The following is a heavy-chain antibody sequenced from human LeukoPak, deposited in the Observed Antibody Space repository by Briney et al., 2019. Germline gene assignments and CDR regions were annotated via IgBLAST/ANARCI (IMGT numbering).Heavy chain of an antibody. Sequence: PSDTLSLTCTVSGGSISGYFWSWVRQPAGEGLEWMGRIHGSGSTNFNPSLNSRVTLSLDMSKNQIYLKLSSVTAADTAVYYCARGAVTNDFQHWGQGTLVTVSS. CDR2: IHGSGST. J-gene: IGHJ1*01. CDR1: GGSISGYF. V-gene: IGHV4-4*07. D-gene: IGHD2-8*01. CDR3: ARGAVTNDFQH.